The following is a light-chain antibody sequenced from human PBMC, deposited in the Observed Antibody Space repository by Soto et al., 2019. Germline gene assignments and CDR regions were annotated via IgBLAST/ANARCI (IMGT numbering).Light chain of an antibody. CDR3: SSYTSSSTLVV. J-gene: IGLJ2*01. CDR1: SSDVGGYNY. Sequence: VSRFPGESIRITKTRTSSDVGGYNYVSWYQQHPGKAPKLMIYDVSNRPSGVSNRFSGSKSGNTASLTISGLQAEDEADYYCSSYTSSSTLVVFGGGTKVTVL. CDR2: DVS. V-gene: IGLV2-14*04.